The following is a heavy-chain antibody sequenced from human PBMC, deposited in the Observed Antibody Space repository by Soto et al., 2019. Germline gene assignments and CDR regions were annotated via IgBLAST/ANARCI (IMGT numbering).Heavy chain of an antibody. Sequence: GGSLRLSCAASGFTFSSYGMHWVRQAPGKGLEWVAVISYDGSNKYYADSVKGRFTISRYNSKNTLYLQMNSLRAEDTAVYYCAKDLTIDYGGDYWGQGTLVTVSS. V-gene: IGHV3-30*18. CDR1: GFTFSSYG. CDR2: ISYDGSNK. CDR3: AKDLTIDYGGDY. D-gene: IGHD4-17*01. J-gene: IGHJ4*02.